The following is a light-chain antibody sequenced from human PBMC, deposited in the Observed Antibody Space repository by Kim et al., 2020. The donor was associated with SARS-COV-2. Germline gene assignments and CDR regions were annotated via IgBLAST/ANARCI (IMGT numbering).Light chain of an antibody. CDR2: YDS. V-gene: IGLV3-21*04. CDR3: QVWDSSSDHRV. Sequence: PGKTARITCGGNNIGSKSVHWYQQQPGQAPVLVIYYDSDRPSGIPERFSGSNSGNTATLTISRVEAGDEADYYCQVWDSSSDHRVFGGGTKLTVL. J-gene: IGLJ3*02. CDR1: NIGSKS.